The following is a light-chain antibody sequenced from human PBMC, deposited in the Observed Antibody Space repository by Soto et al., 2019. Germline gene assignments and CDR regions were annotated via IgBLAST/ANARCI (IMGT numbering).Light chain of an antibody. CDR2: GAS. CDR1: QTVNNN. J-gene: IGKJ1*01. Sequence: VMTPAPATLSVSPGEGATLSCRASQTVNNNVAWYQLKDGQVPRLLIYGASTRATDIPARFSGSGSGTEFTLTISSLQSEDFAEYHCQQYNNWPQTFGQGIKVDIK. V-gene: IGKV3-15*01. CDR3: QQYNNWPQT.